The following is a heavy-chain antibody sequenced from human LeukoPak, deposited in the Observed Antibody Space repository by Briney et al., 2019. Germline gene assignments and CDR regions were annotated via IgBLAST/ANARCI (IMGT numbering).Heavy chain of an antibody. J-gene: IGHJ3*02. CDR2: ISSSGST. CDR3: ARGPYSYDSSGAFDI. CDR1: GGSISSYY. Sequence: SETLSLTCTVSGGSISSYYRSWIRQPAGKGLEWIGRISSSGSTKYNPSLESRVTISVDTSKNQFSLKLSSVTAADTAVYFCARGPYSYDSSGAFDIWVRGTMVTVSS. V-gene: IGHV4-4*07. D-gene: IGHD3-22*01.